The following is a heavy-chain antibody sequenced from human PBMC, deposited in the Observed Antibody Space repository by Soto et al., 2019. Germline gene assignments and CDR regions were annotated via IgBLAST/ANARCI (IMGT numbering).Heavy chain of an antibody. V-gene: IGHV3-23*01. J-gene: IGHJ6*02. D-gene: IGHD6-19*01. Sequence: GGSLRLSCAASGFTFSSYAMSWVRQAPGKGLEWVSAISGSGGSTYYADSVKGRFTISRDNSKNTLYLQMNSLRAEDTAVYYCAKAATPSVAGPRFEYYYYGMDVWGQGTTVTVSS. CDR1: GFTFSSYA. CDR3: AKAATPSVAGPRFEYYYYGMDV. CDR2: ISGSGGST.